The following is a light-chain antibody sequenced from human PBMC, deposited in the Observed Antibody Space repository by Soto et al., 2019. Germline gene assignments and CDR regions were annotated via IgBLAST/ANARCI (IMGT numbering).Light chain of an antibody. J-gene: IGKJ2*01. V-gene: IGKV1-8*01. Sequence: AIRMTQSPSSFSASTGDRVTITCRASQGISSYLAWYQQKPGKAPKLLIYAASTLQSGVPSRFSGSGSGTDFTLPISCLQSEDFATYYCQQYYSYPPMYTFGQGTKLENK. CDR3: QQYYSYPPMYT. CDR1: QGISSY. CDR2: AAS.